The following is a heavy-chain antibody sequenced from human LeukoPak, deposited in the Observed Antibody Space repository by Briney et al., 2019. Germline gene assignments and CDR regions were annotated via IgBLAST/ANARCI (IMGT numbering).Heavy chain of an antibody. CDR2: ISSSSSTI. Sequence: GGSLRLSCAASGFTFSSYSMNWVRQAPGKGLEWVSYISSSSSTIYYADSVKGRFTISRDNAKNSLYLQMNSLRAEDTAVYYCARDGGYSYGYYSVLDYWGQGTLVTVSS. CDR1: GFTFSSYS. CDR3: ARDGGYSYGYYSVLDY. D-gene: IGHD5-18*01. J-gene: IGHJ4*02. V-gene: IGHV3-48*01.